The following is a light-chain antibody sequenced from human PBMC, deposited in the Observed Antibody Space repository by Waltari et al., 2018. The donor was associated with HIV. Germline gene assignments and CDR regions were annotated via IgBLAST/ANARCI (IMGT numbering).Light chain of an antibody. J-gene: IGLJ3*02. Sequence: HSALTQPASVSGSPGQSITISCTGPTSDFDTFDFVSWYQQSPGRAPKLLIFGVFFRPSGVSQRFSGSKSGDTASLTISALRAEDEADYFCSSYSARGFVAFGGGTKVTVL. CDR3: SSYSARGFVA. CDR1: TSDFDTFDF. CDR2: GVF. V-gene: IGLV2-14*01.